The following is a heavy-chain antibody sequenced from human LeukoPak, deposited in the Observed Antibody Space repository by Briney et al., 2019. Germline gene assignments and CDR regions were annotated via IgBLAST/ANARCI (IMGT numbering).Heavy chain of an antibody. CDR3: ARIGKTVTTWDDY. D-gene: IGHD4-17*01. V-gene: IGHV1-46*01. Sequence: ASVKVSCKASGYTFTSYDINWVRQAPGQGLEWMGIINPSGGSTSYAQKFQGRVTMTRDTSTSTVYMELSSLRSEDAAVYYCARIGKTVTTWDDYWGQGTLVTVSS. CDR1: GYTFTSYD. CDR2: INPSGGST. J-gene: IGHJ4*02.